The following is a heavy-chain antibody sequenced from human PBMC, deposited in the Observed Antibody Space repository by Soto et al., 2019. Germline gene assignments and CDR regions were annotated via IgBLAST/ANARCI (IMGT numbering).Heavy chain of an antibody. CDR1: GYGFANYW. D-gene: IGHD6-19*01. J-gene: IGHJ4*02. V-gene: IGHV5-51*01. Sequence: GESLKISCEASGYGFANYWIGWVRQMPGKGLEWMGIVYPGDSDTTYSPSFQGHVTISADKSISTACLQWGSLEASETAIYYCARVHSKGWYHQFCYWGQGALVSVSS. CDR2: VYPGDSDT. CDR3: ARVHSKGWYHQFCY.